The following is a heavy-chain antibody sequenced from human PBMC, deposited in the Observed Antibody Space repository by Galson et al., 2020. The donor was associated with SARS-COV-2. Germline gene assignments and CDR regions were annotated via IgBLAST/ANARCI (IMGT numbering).Heavy chain of an antibody. Sequence: ASETLSLTCTVSGGSISTNNCFWGWIRQPPGKGLEWIRSIYYGGTTYYNPSLKSRLTISMDTSKNQFSLNLSSVTAADTAGYYCSRDQGYGRSWSIVDPFDHWGQGTLVTVSS. CDR1: GGSISTNNCF. J-gene: IGHJ4*02. CDR2: IYYGGTT. V-gene: IGHV4-39*07. CDR3: SRDQGYGRSWSIVDPFDH. D-gene: IGHD6-13*01.